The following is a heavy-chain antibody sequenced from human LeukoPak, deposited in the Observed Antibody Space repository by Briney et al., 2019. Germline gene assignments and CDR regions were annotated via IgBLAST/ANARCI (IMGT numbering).Heavy chain of an antibody. CDR3: ARTTTPHYYGSGSYALGY. D-gene: IGHD3-10*01. Sequence: GGSLRLSCAASGFTFSTYAMHWVRQGPGKGLEWVAVISYDGSNKFYADSVKGRFTISRDNSKSTLYLQMSSLSAEDTAVYYCARTTTPHYYGSGSYALGYWGQGTLVTVPS. J-gene: IGHJ4*02. CDR1: GFTFSTYA. CDR2: ISYDGSNK. V-gene: IGHV3-30-3*01.